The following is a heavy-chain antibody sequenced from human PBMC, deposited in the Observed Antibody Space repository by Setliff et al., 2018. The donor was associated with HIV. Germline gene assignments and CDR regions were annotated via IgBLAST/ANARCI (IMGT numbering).Heavy chain of an antibody. CDR3: ARSPLYSGYERYYFDY. V-gene: IGHV4-39*07. CDR2: INHSGST. CDR1: GDSISSSGPGYY. D-gene: IGHD5-12*01. Sequence: SETLSLTCTVSGDSISSSGPGYYWSWIRQPPGKGLEWIGEINHSGSTNYNPSLKSRVTISLDRSKTQFSLKLSSVTAADTAVYYCARSPLYSGYERYYFDYWGQGTLVTVSS. J-gene: IGHJ4*02.